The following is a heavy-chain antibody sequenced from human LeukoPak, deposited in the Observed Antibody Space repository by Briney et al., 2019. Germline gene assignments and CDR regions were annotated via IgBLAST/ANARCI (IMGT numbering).Heavy chain of an antibody. D-gene: IGHD3-10*01. CDR2: IYWDDDK. Sequence: ESGPTLVKPTQTLTLTCTFSGFSLDTSGVAVGWIRQSPGEALEWLALIYWDDDKHYSPSLKSRLTMIKDTPKNQVFLTMTNMDPVDTATYYCAHSYYYGSGSYYNVWFDRWGQGTLVTVSS. CDR1: GFSLDTSGVA. CDR3: AHSYYYGSGSYYNVWFDR. J-gene: IGHJ5*02. V-gene: IGHV2-5*02.